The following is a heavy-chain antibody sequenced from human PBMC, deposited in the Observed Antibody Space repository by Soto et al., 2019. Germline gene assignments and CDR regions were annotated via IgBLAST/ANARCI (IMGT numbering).Heavy chain of an antibody. CDR1: GGTFSSYA. CDR2: IIPIFGTA. J-gene: IGHJ2*01. CDR3: ARGGGGWLPYPQFWYFDL. D-gene: IGHD5-12*01. Sequence: QVQLVQSGAEVKKPGSSVKVSCKASGGTFSSYAISWVRQAPGQGLEWMGGIIPIFGTANYAQKFQGRVTITADESTSTAYMERSSLRSEHTAVYYCARGGGGWLPYPQFWYFDLWGRGTLVTVSS. V-gene: IGHV1-69*12.